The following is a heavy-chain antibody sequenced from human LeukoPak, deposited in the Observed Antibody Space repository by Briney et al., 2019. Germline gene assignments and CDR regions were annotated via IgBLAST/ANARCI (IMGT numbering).Heavy chain of an antibody. CDR2: INAGNGNT. Sequence: GASVKVSCKASGYTFTNYAIHWVRQAPGQRLEWMAWINAGNGNTKYSQKFQGRVTVTRDTSASTAYMELSSLKSEDTALYYCARDRIHYGSGSYYFDYWGQGTLVTVSS. V-gene: IGHV1-3*01. J-gene: IGHJ4*02. CDR1: GYTFTNYA. CDR3: ARDRIHYGSGSYYFDY. D-gene: IGHD3-10*01.